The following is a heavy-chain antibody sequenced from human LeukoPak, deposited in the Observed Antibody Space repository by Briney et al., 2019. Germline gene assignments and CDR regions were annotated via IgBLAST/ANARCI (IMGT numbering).Heavy chain of an antibody. CDR3: ARGRIAVAGTRRLWGCYYMDV. D-gene: IGHD6-19*01. V-gene: IGHV3-21*01. J-gene: IGHJ6*03. Sequence: GGSLRLSCAASEFTFSSYWMNWVRQAPRKGLEWVSSISSSSSYIYYADSVKGRFTISRDNAKNSLYLQMNSLRAEDTAVYYCARGRIAVAGTRRLWGCYYMDVWGKGTTVTVSS. CDR2: ISSSSSYI. CDR1: EFTFSSYW.